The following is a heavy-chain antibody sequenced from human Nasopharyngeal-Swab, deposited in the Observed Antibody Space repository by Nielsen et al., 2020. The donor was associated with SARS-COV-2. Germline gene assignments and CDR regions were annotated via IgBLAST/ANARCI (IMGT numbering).Heavy chain of an antibody. CDR3: ARVKRVTMVRYFDL. CDR2: IYYSGST. V-gene: IGHV4-59*12. D-gene: IGHD3-10*01. Sequence: SETLSLTCTVSGGSISSYYWSWIRQPPGKGLEWIGSIYYSGSTYYNPSLKSRVTISVDTSKNQFSLKLNSVTAADTAVYYCARVKRVTMVRYFDLWGRGTLVTVSS. J-gene: IGHJ2*01. CDR1: GGSISSYY.